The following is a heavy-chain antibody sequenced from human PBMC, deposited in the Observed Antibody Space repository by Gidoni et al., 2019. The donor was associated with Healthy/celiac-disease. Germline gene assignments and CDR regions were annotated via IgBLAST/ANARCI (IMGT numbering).Heavy chain of an antibody. CDR2: IKSKTEGGPT. CDR3: TTAMAYYYYYGMDV. CDR1: GVTFSNAW. J-gene: IGHJ6*02. Sequence: EVQLVESGGGLVKPGGALRLSCAASGVTFSNAWMSWVRQAPGKGLEWVVRIKSKTEGGPTDYAAPVKGRFTISRDDSKNTLYLQMNSLKTEDTAVYYCTTAMAYYYYYGMDVWGQGTTVTVSS. V-gene: IGHV3-15*01. D-gene: IGHD3-10*01.